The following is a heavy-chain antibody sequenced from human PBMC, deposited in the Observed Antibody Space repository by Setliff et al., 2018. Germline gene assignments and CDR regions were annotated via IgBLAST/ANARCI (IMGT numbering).Heavy chain of an antibody. D-gene: IGHD6-19*01. J-gene: IGHJ3*02. V-gene: IGHV1-2*02. CDR1: GYTLTNYY. CDR2: INANTGGT. Sequence: VKVSCKASGYTLTNYYMHWVRQAPGQGLEWMGWINANTGGTREVQKFQGRVTMTRDTSIDTAYMEVNRLTYDDTAVYYCARVGGYASAWHGIEAFDIWGQGTKVTVSS. CDR3: ARVGGYASAWHGIEAFDI.